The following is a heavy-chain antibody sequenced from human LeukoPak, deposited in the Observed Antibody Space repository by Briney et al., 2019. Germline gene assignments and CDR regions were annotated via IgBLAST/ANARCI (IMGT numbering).Heavy chain of an antibody. CDR2: IRSKAYGGTT. D-gene: IGHD2-2*02. CDR3: TRARRYCSSTSCYTFDY. CDR1: GFTFSDYA. Sequence: GGSLRLSCAASGFTFSDYAMSWFRQAPGKGLEWVGFIRSKAYGGTTEYAASVKGRFTISRDDSKSIAYLQMNSLKTEDTAVYYCTRARRYCSSTSCYTFDYWGQGTLVTVSS. J-gene: IGHJ4*02. V-gene: IGHV3-49*03.